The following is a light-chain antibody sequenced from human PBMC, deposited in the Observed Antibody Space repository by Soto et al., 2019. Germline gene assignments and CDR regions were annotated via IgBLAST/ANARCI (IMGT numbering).Light chain of an antibody. J-gene: IGKJ5*01. CDR3: QQLQTYPIT. V-gene: IGKV3-11*01. Sequence: EIVLTQSPATLSLSPGERATLSCRASQSVSSYLAWYQQKPGQAPRLLIYDASNRATGIPARFSGSGSGTDFTLTISSLQPEDFASYYCQQLQTYPITFGQGTRLEI. CDR2: DAS. CDR1: QSVSSY.